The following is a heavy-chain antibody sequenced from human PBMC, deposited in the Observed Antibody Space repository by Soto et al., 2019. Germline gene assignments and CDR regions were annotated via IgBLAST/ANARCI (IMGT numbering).Heavy chain of an antibody. D-gene: IGHD1-26*01. J-gene: IGHJ6*02. CDR1: GASVNSANYH. CDR2: IYYSGST. V-gene: IGHV4-31*03. Sequence: QVQLQESGPGLVKPSQTLSLTCTVSGASVNSANYHWTWIRQHPVKGLEWIGHIYYSGSTYYNPALESRVAMSVDTSKNQYSLKMSSVTAADTAVYYCVREVVSGGDGMDVWGQGTTVTGSS. CDR3: VREVVSGGDGMDV.